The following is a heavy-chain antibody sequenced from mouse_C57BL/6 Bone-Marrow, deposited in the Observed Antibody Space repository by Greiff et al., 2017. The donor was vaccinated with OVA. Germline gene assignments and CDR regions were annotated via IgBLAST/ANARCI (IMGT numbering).Heavy chain of an antibody. V-gene: IGHV1-26*01. J-gene: IGHJ3*01. Sequence: EVQLQQSGPELVKPGASVKISCKASGYTFTDYYMNWVKQSHGKSLEWIGDINPNNGGTSYNQKFKGKATLTVDKSSSTAYMELRSLTSEDSAVYYCAIIITSFGYWGQGTLVTVSA. CDR1: GYTFTDYY. D-gene: IGHD1-2*01. CDR3: AIIITSFGY. CDR2: INPNNGGT.